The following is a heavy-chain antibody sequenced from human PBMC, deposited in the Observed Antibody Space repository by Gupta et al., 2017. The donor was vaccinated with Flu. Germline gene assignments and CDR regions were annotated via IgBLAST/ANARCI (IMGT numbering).Heavy chain of an antibody. CDR3: ARQDQYSSSPFDY. CDR1: GFTFIDYY. J-gene: IGHJ4*02. Sequence: QVPLVQSGAEVKMPGASVKVSCKASGFTFIDYYVHLVRQAPGQGPEWMGWINPNNGGTNYAQKFQGRVTMTRDTSISTAYMELSRLRSDDTAVYYCARQDQYSSSPFDYWGQGALVTVSS. CDR2: INPNNGGT. D-gene: IGHD6-6*01. V-gene: IGHV1-2*02.